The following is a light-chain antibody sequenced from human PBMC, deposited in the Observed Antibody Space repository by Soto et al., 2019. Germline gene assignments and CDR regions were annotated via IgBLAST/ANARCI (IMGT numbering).Light chain of an antibody. CDR2: RNN. V-gene: IGLV1-47*01. CDR1: SSNIGSNY. CDR3: AAWDDSLSGGVV. J-gene: IGLJ2*01. Sequence: QSVLTQPPSASGTPGQRVTISCSGSSSNIGSNYVYWYQQLPGTAPKLLIYRNNQRPSGVPDRFSGSKSGTSASLAISGLRSEDEADYYCAAWDDSLSGGVVFGGGTQLTV.